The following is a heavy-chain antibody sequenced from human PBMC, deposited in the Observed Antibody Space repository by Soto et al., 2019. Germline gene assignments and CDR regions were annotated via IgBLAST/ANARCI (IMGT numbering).Heavy chain of an antibody. CDR2: INSNSGGT. V-gene: IGHV1-2*02. Sequence: ASVKVSCKASGYTFSGYYIHWLRQAPGQGLEWMGWINSNSGGTNYAQKFQGRVTVTRDTPTSTAYMELSRLTSDDTAVYYCARSLTEGYCTITGCYTRPLYGMDVWGQGTTVTVSS. D-gene: IGHD2-2*02. CDR1: GYTFSGYY. J-gene: IGHJ6*02. CDR3: ARSLTEGYCTITGCYTRPLYGMDV.